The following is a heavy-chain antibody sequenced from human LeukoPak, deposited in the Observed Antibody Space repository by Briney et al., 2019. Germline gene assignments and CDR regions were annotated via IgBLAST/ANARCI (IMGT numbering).Heavy chain of an antibody. D-gene: IGHD1-1*01. CDR3: ARRQRKGTTGTTYYYYYYYMDV. CDR1: GFTVSSNY. Sequence: PGGSLRLSCAASGFTVSSNYMSWVRQAPGEGLEWASVIYSGGSTYYADSVKGRFTISRDNSKNTLYLQMNSLRAEDTAVYYCARRQRKGTTGTTYYYYYYYMDVWGKGTTVTVSS. V-gene: IGHV3-66*01. J-gene: IGHJ6*03. CDR2: IYSGGST.